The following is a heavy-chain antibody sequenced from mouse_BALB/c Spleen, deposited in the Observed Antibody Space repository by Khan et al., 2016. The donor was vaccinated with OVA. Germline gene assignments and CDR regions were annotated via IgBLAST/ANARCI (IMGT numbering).Heavy chain of an antibody. Sequence: EVKVEESGGGLVKPGGSLKVSCAVSGFTLSRYAMSWVRQTPEKRLEWVATISSGGTYTYYPDSVKGRFTISRDNAENTLYLQMSSLRSEDTAMYYCARSDGYYGRGAMDYWGQGTSVTVSS. CDR3: ARSDGYYGRGAMDY. J-gene: IGHJ4*01. V-gene: IGHV5-9-3*01. CDR2: ISSGGTYT. D-gene: IGHD2-3*01. CDR1: GFTLSRYA.